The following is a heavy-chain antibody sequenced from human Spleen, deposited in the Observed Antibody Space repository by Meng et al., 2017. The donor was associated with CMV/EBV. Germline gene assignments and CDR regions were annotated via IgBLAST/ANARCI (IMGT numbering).Heavy chain of an antibody. D-gene: IGHD2-2*01. CDR2: IRYDGSNK. V-gene: IGHV3-30*02. Sequence: GGSLRLSCAASGFTFSSYGMHWVRQAPGKGLEWVAFIRYDGSNKYYADSVKGRFTISRDNAKNSLYLQMNSLGAEDTAVYYCARDELPGYCSSTSCPLFDYWGQGTLVTVSS. J-gene: IGHJ4*02. CDR1: GFTFSSYG. CDR3: ARDELPGYCSSTSCPLFDY.